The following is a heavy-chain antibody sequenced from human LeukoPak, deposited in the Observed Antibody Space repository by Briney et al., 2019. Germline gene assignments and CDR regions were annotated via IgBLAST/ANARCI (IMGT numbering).Heavy chain of an antibody. V-gene: IGHV3-30-3*01. Sequence: GGSLRLSCAASGFTFSRYPMHWVRQAPGKGLDWVAVISYDGSNKYYADSVKGRFTISRDNSKNTLYLQMNSLRVEDTALYYCARVYYGSGSYYENYFDYWGQGTLVTVSS. J-gene: IGHJ4*02. D-gene: IGHD3-10*01. CDR2: ISYDGSNK. CDR1: GFTFSRYP. CDR3: ARVYYGSGSYYENYFDY.